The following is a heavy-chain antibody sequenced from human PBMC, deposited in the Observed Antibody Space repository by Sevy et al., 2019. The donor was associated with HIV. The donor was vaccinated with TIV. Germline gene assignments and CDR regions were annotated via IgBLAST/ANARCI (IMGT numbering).Heavy chain of an antibody. CDR1: GFTFSSYS. J-gene: IGHJ3*02. Sequence: GGSLRLSCAASGFTFSSYSMNWVRQAPGKGLEWVSSISGISNYIYNADSMKGGFTVSRDNARNSRYLQMNSLKAEDTAVYYCARNNCSITNCYMGDVFDIWGQGTMVTVSS. CDR2: ISGISNYI. V-gene: IGHV3-21*01. CDR3: ARNNCSITNCYMGDVFDI. D-gene: IGHD2-2*02.